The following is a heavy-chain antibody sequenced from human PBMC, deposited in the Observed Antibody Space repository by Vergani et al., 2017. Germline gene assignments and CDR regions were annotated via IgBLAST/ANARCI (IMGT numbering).Heavy chain of an antibody. CDR2: LSASDRRT. V-gene: IGHV3-23*01. Sequence: EVQLLESGGDLVQPGGSLRLSCAASGFTFIMHAMSWVRQAPGKGLEWVSTLSASDRRTHYADSVKGRFTISRDISKNTLFLHMNSLRPEDTAVYYCAKVGLSEVADTFGAFDIWGEGTVVTVSS. J-gene: IGHJ3*02. CDR1: GFTFIMHA. D-gene: IGHD3-16*01. CDR3: AKVGLSEVADTFGAFDI.